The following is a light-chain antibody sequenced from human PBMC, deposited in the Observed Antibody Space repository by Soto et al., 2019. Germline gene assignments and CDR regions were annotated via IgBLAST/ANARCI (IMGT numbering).Light chain of an antibody. CDR2: YDS. CDR1: NIGSKT. V-gene: IGLV3-21*04. Sequence: SYVLTQPPSVSVAPGKTARITCGGNNIGSKTVHWYQQKPGQAPVVVIYYDSDRPSGIPERFSGSNSGNTATLTIRRVEAGDEADYYCQVWDRTSGHVVFGGGTKLTVL. J-gene: IGLJ2*01. CDR3: QVWDRTSGHVV.